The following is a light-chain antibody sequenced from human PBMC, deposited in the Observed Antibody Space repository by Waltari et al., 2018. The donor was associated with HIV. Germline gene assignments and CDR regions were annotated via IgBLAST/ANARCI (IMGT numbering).Light chain of an antibody. Sequence: QSVLTQPPSASGTPVQRVTIPCSGSRSNLGRNYVSWYQQLTGTAPKLLIYRNNQRPSGVPVRFSGSKSGTSASLAISGLRSEDEADYYCATWDDSLSVVVFGGGTKLTVL. J-gene: IGLJ2*01. CDR3: ATWDDSLSVVV. CDR2: RNN. CDR1: RSNLGRNY. V-gene: IGLV1-47*01.